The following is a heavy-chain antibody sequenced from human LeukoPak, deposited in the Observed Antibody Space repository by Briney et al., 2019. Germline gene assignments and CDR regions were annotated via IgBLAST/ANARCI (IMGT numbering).Heavy chain of an antibody. CDR3: ARDLDSFARYVFEY. V-gene: IGHV3-33*08. D-gene: IGHD3-10*02. Sequence: PGGSQRLSCAASGFTFSDYPMHWVRQAPGKGLEWVASIWYDGTNKYYGDSVKGRFTISRDNSKNTLYLQMNSLRAEDTAVYYCARDLDSFARYVFEYWGRGALVTVSS. CDR2: IWYDGTNK. CDR1: GFTFSDYP. J-gene: IGHJ4*02.